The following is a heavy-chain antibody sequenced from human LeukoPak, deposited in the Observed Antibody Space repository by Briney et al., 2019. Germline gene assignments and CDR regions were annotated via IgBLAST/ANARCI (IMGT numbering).Heavy chain of an antibody. CDR1: GGSISSYY. CDR2: IYYSGST. J-gene: IGHJ3*02. Sequence: SETLSLTCTVSGGSISSYYWSWIRQPPGKGLEWIGYIYYSGSTNYNPSLKSRVTISVDTSKNQFSLKLSSVTAADTAVYYCARTPSSGVEVDAFDIWGQGTMVTVSS. D-gene: IGHD3-22*01. V-gene: IGHV4-59*08. CDR3: ARTPSSGVEVDAFDI.